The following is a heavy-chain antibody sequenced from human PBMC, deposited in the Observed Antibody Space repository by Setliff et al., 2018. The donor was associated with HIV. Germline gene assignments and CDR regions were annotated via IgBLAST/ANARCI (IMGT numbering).Heavy chain of an antibody. CDR1: GYTFTKYG. CDR2: ISANNGSS. Sequence: ASVKVSCKSSGYTFTKYGITWVRQAPGQGLEWMGWISANNGSSYFAQKLQDRVTMTSDTSTSTAYMELRSLRSDDTAVYYCAREPPRRRGTVTGDYWGHGTLVTVSS. D-gene: IGHD4-17*01. J-gene: IGHJ4*01. V-gene: IGHV1-18*01. CDR3: AREPPRRRGTVTGDY.